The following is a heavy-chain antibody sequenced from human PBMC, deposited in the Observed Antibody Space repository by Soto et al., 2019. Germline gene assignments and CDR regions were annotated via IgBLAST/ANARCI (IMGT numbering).Heavy chain of an antibody. Sequence: GGSLRLSCAASGFTFSSYSMNWVRQAPGKGLEWVSSISSSSSYIYYADSVKGRFTISRDNAKNSLYLQMNSLRAEDTAVYYCARENRNYYDSSGYGYWGKGTLVTVSS. CDR1: GFTFSSYS. D-gene: IGHD3-22*01. CDR3: ARENRNYYDSSGYGY. V-gene: IGHV3-21*01. CDR2: ISSSSSYI. J-gene: IGHJ4*02.